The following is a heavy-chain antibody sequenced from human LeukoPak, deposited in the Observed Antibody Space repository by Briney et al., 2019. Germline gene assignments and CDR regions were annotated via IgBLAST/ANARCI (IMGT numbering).Heavy chain of an antibody. CDR1: GYTFTGYY. Sequence: ASVKVSCKASGYTFTGYYMHWVRQAPGQGLEWMGWINPNSGGTNYAQKFQGRVTMTRDTSISTAYMELSRLRSDDTAVYYCARFGVAAAPLAFDIWGQGTMVTVSS. J-gene: IGHJ3*02. D-gene: IGHD6-13*01. CDR3: ARFGVAAAPLAFDI. V-gene: IGHV1-2*02. CDR2: INPNSGGT.